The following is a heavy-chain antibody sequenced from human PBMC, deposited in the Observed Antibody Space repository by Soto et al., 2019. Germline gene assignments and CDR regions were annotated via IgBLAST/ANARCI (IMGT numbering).Heavy chain of an antibody. Sequence: QVQLQESGPGLVKPSETLSLTCTVSGGSISSYYWSWIRQPPGKGLEWIGYSYYSGGTNYIPSLKSRVTISVDTSKNQFALKLSSVTAAVTAVYYCAKGHSSSWFPYIWVQGTMVTVSS. CDR3: AKGHSSSWFPYI. J-gene: IGHJ3*02. V-gene: IGHV4-59*01. CDR1: GGSISSYY. CDR2: SYYSGGT. D-gene: IGHD6-13*01.